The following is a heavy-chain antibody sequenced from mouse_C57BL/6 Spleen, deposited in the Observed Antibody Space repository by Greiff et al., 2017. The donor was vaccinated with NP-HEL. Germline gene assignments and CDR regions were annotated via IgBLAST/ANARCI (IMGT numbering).Heavy chain of an antibody. CDR3: ARTGYALFAY. V-gene: IGHV2-2*01. J-gene: IGHJ3*01. Sequence: VQLQESGPGLVQPSQSLSITCTVSGFSLTSYGVHWVRQSPGKGLEWLGVIWSGGSTDYNAAFISRLSISKDNSKSQVFFKMNSLQADDTAIYYCARTGYALFAYWGQGTLVTVSA. D-gene: IGHD3-1*01. CDR2: IWSGGST. CDR1: GFSLTSYG.